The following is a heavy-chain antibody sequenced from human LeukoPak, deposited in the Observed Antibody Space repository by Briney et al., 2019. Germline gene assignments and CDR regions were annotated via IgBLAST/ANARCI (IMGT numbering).Heavy chain of an antibody. J-gene: IGHJ4*02. CDR2: IYYSGST. D-gene: IGHD3-16*02. CDR1: GGSISSGGYY. Sequence: SQTLSLTCTVSGGSISSGGYYWSWIRQHPGKGLEWIGYIYYSGSTYYNPSLKSRGTISVDTSKNQFSLKLSSVTAADTAVYYCARALQRAGSFWGSYRWVPHYFDYWGQGTLVTVSS. CDR3: ARALQRAGSFWGSYRWVPHYFDY. V-gene: IGHV4-31*03.